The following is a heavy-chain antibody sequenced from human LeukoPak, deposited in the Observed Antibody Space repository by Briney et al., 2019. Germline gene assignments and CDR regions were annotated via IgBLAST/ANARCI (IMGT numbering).Heavy chain of an antibody. V-gene: IGHV4-34*01. CDR3: ARGPLNCSSTSCPPPA. D-gene: IGHD2-2*01. CDR1: GGSFSGYY. Sequence: PSETLSLTCAVYGGSFSGYYWSWIRQPPGRGLEWLGEINHSGSTNYNPSLKSRVTISVDTSKNQFSLKLSSVTAADTAVYYCARGPLNCSSTSCPPPAWGQGTLVTVSS. J-gene: IGHJ4*02. CDR2: INHSGST.